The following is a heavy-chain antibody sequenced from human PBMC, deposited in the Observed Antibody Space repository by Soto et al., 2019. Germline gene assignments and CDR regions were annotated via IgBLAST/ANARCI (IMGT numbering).Heavy chain of an antibody. CDR3: ARVFHPSELAYCGGDCYSGYYYYYGMDV. D-gene: IGHD2-21*02. V-gene: IGHV1-69*12. CDR1: GGTFSSYA. J-gene: IGHJ6*02. CDR2: IIPIFGTA. Sequence: QVQLVQSGAEVKKPGSSVKVSCKASGGTFSSYAISWVRQAPGQGLEWMGGIIPIFGTANYARKFQGRVTITADESTSTAYMELSSLRSEDTAVYYCARVFHPSELAYCGGDCYSGYYYYYGMDVWGQGTTVTVSS.